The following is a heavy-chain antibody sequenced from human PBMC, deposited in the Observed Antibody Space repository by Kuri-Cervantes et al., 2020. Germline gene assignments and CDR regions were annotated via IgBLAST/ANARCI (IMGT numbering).Heavy chain of an antibody. CDR2: IYSGGST. CDR3: AKDRSASPMIVVVITDY. Sequence: GGSLRLSCAASGFTFSSYSMNWVRQAPGKGLEWVSVIYSGGSTYYADSVKGRFTVSRDNSKNTLYLQMNSLRAEDTAVYYCAKDRSASPMIVVVITDYWGQGTLVTVSS. D-gene: IGHD3-22*01. V-gene: IGHV3-53*01. CDR1: GFTFSSYS. J-gene: IGHJ4*02.